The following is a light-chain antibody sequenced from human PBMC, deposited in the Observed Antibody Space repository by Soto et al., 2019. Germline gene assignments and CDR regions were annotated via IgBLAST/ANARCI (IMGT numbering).Light chain of an antibody. Sequence: EIVMTQSPATLSVSPGERATLSCRASQTVSSNLAWYQQKPGQAPRLLIYDTSTRATGIPARFSGSGSGTEFTLTISSLQSEDFAVYYCQQYNNWPETFGPGTKVEIK. J-gene: IGKJ1*01. CDR3: QQYNNWPET. CDR2: DTS. V-gene: IGKV3-15*01. CDR1: QTVSSN.